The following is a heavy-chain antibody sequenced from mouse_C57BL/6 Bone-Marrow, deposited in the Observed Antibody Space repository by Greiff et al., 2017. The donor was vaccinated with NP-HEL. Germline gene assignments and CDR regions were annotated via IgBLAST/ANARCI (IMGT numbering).Heavy chain of an antibody. CDR1: GFTFSSYT. J-gene: IGHJ3*01. CDR3: ARQKMITTIAWFAY. D-gene: IGHD2-4*01. CDR2: ISGGGGNT. V-gene: IGHV5-9*01. Sequence: MLVESGGGLVKPGGSLKLSCAASGFTFSSYTMSWVRQTPEKRLEWVATISGGGGNTYYPDSVKGRFTISRDNAKNTLYLQMSSLRSEDTALYYCARQKMITTIAWFAYWGQGTLVTVSA.